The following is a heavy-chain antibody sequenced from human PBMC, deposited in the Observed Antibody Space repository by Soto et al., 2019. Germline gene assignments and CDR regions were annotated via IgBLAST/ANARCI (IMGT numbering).Heavy chain of an antibody. V-gene: IGHV4-34*01. D-gene: IGHD3-16*02. CDR2: INHSGST. J-gene: IGHJ3*02. CDR3: ARTRLYYDYIWGSYPPSDAFDI. Sequence: QVQLQQWGAGLLKPSETLSLTCAVYGGSFSGYYWSWIRQPPGKGLEWIGEINHSGSTNYNPSLKGRVTISVDTSKNQFSLKLSSVTAADTAVYYCARTRLYYDYIWGSYPPSDAFDIWGQGTMVTVSS. CDR1: GGSFSGYY.